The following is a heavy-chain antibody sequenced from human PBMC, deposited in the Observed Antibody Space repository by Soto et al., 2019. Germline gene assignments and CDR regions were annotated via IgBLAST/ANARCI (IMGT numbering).Heavy chain of an antibody. CDR3: ARGAPRILYAANWFDP. CDR1: GYTFTSYA. Sequence: ASVKVSCKASGYTFTSYAMHWVRQAPGQRLEWMGWINAGNGNTKYSQKFQGRVTITRDTSASTAYMELSSLRSEDTAVYYCARGAPRILYAANWFDPWGQGTPVTVSS. J-gene: IGHJ5*02. D-gene: IGHD2-15*01. V-gene: IGHV1-3*01. CDR2: INAGNGNT.